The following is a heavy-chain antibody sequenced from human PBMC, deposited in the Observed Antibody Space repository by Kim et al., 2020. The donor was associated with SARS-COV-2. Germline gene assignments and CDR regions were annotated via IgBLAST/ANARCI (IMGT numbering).Heavy chain of an antibody. D-gene: IGHD3-3*01. Sequence: RKSRVTISVDTSKNQFSLKLSSVTAADTAVYYCARVSHITIFGVVSQFDPWGQGTLVTVSS. CDR3: ARVSHITIFGVVSQFDP. J-gene: IGHJ5*02. V-gene: IGHV4-59*01.